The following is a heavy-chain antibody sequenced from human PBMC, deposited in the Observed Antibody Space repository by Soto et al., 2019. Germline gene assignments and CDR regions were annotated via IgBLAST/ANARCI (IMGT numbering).Heavy chain of an antibody. CDR3: ASRVGALGPGAFDI. D-gene: IGHD1-26*01. V-gene: IGHV1-69*06. CDR2: IIPIFGTA. J-gene: IGHJ3*02. Sequence: QVQLVQSGAEVKKPGSSVKVSCKASGGTFSSYAISWVRQAPGQGLEWMGGIIPIFGTANYAQKFQGRVTITADKSTGTGYMGLRRLGSEDTGVDFCASRVGALGPGAFDIWGQGTMVTVSS. CDR1: GGTFSSYA.